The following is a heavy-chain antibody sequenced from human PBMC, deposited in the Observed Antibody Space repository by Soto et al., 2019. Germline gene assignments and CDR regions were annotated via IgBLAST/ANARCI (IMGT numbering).Heavy chain of an antibody. J-gene: IGHJ5*02. V-gene: IGHV1-24*01. CDR1: GYTLTELS. D-gene: IGHD4-17*01. CDR3: ATNLPTVTTPNH. Sequence: ASVKVSCKVSGYTLTELSMHWVRQAPGKGLESMGGFDPEDGETIYAQKFQGRVTMTEDTSTDTAYMELSSLRSEDTAVYYCATNLPTVTTPNHWGQGTLVTVSS. CDR2: FDPEDGET.